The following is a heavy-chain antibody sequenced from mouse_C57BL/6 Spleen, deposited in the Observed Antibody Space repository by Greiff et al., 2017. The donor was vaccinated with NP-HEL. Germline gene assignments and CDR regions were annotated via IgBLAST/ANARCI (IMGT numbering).Heavy chain of an antibody. CDR1: GYSITSGYY. J-gene: IGHJ3*01. V-gene: IGHV3-6*01. CDR2: ISYDGSN. CDR3: AIYYYGSWFAY. D-gene: IGHD1-2*01. Sequence: VQLQQSGPGLVKPSQSLSLTCSVTGYSITSGYYWNWIRQFPGNKLEWMGYISYDGSNNYNPSLKNRISITRDTSKNQFFLKLNSVTTEDTATYYCAIYYYGSWFAYWGQGTLVTVSA.